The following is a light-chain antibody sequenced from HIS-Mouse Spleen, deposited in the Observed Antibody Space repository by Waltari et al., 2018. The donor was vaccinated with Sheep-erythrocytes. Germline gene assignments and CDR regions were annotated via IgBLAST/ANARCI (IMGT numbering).Light chain of an antibody. Sequence: QSALTPPRSVSGSPGQSVPISCPGTSCAGGGYNYVSWYQQHPRNAPKLMIYDVSKRPSGVPDRFSGSKSGNTASLTISGLQAEDEADYYCCSYAGSYTLVFGGGTKLTVL. CDR1: SCAGGGYNY. V-gene: IGLV2-11*01. J-gene: IGLJ2*01. CDR2: DVS. CDR3: CSYAGSYTLV.